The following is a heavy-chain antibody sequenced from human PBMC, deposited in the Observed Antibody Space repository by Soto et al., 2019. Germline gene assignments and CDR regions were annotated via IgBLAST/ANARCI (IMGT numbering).Heavy chain of an antibody. CDR3: ARLRGGCPADF. CDR1: GGSMSSYY. CDR2: IYYRGNT. V-gene: IGHV4-59*05. Sequence: PSETLSLTCTVSGGSMSSYYWTWIRQPPGKGLEWMGSIYYRGNTYYNPSLRSRITISVDTSRNQFSLALSSVTAADTAVYFCARLRGGCPADFWGQGTLVTVSS. D-gene: IGHD3-16*01. J-gene: IGHJ4*02.